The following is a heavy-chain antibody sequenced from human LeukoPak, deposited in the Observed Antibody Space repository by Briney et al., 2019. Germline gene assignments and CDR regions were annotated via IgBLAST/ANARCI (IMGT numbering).Heavy chain of an antibody. Sequence: SETLSLTCTVYGGSSSGDYWSWIRQPPGKGLEWIGEINRGGSTSYNVSLKSRVTMSVDMSKNQFSLKLTSVTAADTAVYYCARDLRGPTDYWGQGTLVTVSS. CDR1: GGSSSGDY. V-gene: IGHV4-34*01. J-gene: IGHJ4*02. CDR2: INRGGST. D-gene: IGHD3-16*01. CDR3: ARDLRGPTDY.